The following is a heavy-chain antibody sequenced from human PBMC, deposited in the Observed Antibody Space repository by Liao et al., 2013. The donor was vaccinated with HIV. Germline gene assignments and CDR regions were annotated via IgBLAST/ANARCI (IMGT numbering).Heavy chain of an antibody. CDR1: GGSFSGYY. D-gene: IGHD3-9*01. J-gene: IGHJ4*02. V-gene: IGHV4-34*01. CDR3: ASGREDILTGYLVDY. CDR2: INHSGST. Sequence: QVQLQQWGAGLLKPSETLSLTCAVYGGSFSGYYWSWIRQPPGKGLEWIGEINHSGSTNYNPSLKSRVTISVDTSKNQFSLKLSSVTAADTAVYYCASGREDILTGYLVDYWGQGTLVTVSS.